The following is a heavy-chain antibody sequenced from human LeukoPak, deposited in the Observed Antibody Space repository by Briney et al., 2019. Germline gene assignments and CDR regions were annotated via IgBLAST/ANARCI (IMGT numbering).Heavy chain of an antibody. V-gene: IGHV3-53*01. J-gene: IGHJ4*02. CDR1: GFTVSSNY. D-gene: IGHD6-6*01. CDR2: IYSGGST. Sequence: GGSLRLSCAASGFTVSSNYMSWVRQAPGKGLEWVSVIYSGGSTYYADSVKGRFTISRDNSKNTLYLQMNSLRAEDTAVYYCARPSYSSSEWGYYFDYWGQGTLVTVSS. CDR3: ARPSYSSSEWGYYFDY.